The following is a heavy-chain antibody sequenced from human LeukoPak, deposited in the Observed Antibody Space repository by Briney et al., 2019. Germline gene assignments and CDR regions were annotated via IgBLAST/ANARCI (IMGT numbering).Heavy chain of an antibody. J-gene: IGHJ4*02. CDR1: GGTFSSYA. Sequence: SVKVYCKASGGTFSSYAISWVRQAPGQGLEWMGGIIPIFGTANYAQKFQGRVTITADESTSTAYMELSSLRSEDTAVYYCARAYYYGSGSYDWGQGTLVTVSS. D-gene: IGHD3-10*01. V-gene: IGHV1-69*13. CDR2: IIPIFGTA. CDR3: ARAYYYGSGSYD.